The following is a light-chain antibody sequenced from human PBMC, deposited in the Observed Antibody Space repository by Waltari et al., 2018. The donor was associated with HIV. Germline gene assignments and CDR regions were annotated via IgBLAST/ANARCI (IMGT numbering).Light chain of an antibody. CDR3: STWDQSLGIWV. CDR2: GS. Sequence: QSALTQEPSMSGTVGQKVTLSCTGNSDNIGSYAVDWHQQISQGPPKTVIFGSSLPSGIPDRFSGSKSATTASLTISGLQPEDEADYYCSTWDQSLGIWVFGGGTKLTVL. CDR1: SDNIGSYA. J-gene: IGLJ3*02. V-gene: IGLV1-36*01.